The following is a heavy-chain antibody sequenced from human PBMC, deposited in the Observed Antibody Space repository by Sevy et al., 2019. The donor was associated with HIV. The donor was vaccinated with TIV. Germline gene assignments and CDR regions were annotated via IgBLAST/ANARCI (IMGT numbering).Heavy chain of an antibody. CDR2: ISYDGNNK. V-gene: IGHV3-30*09. Sequence: GGSLRLSCAASGFIFSGYAMYWVRQAPGKGLEWVAIISYDGNNKYYADSVKGRYAISRDNSKNTLFLQMNSLRADDTAFYYCARDRYEYSLVYYFDPWGQGTLLTVSS. J-gene: IGHJ4*02. D-gene: IGHD4-4*01. CDR1: GFIFSGYA. CDR3: ARDRYEYSLVYYFDP.